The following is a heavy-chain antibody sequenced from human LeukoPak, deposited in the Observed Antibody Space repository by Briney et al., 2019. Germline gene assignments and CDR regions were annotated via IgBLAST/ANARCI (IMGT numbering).Heavy chain of an antibody. V-gene: IGHV3-30-3*01. CDR2: ISYDRSNK. Sequence: GRALRLSFAASGFKFCCYAVHWVRQAPALGLEWVHAISYDRSNKYYADSVKGRFTISRDNSKNTLYLQMNSLRAEDTAVYYCARDRAVATPLTYYYYYGMDVWGQGTTVTVSS. D-gene: IGHD5-12*01. CDR1: GFKFCCYA. J-gene: IGHJ6*02. CDR3: ARDRAVATPLTYYYYYGMDV.